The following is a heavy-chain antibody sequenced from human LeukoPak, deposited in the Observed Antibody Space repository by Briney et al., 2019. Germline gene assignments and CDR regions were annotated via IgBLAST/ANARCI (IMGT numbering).Heavy chain of an antibody. CDR1: GGSISSGGYS. V-gene: IGHV4-30-2*01. CDR2: IYHSGST. CDR3: ARAGGYGAFDI. Sequence: KPSETLSLTCAVSGGSISSGGYSWSWIRQPPGKGLEWIGYIYHSGSTYYNPSLKSRVTISVDRSKNQFSLKLSSVTAADTAVYYCARAGGYGAFDIWGQGTMVTVSS. D-gene: IGHD3-22*01. J-gene: IGHJ3*02.